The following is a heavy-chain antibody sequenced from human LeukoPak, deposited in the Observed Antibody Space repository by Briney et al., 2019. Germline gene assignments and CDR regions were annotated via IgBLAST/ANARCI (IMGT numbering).Heavy chain of an antibody. J-gene: IGHJ6*02. V-gene: IGHV3-73*01. Sequence: GGSLRLSCAASGFTFSGPAMHWVRQVSGKGLEWAGRIRSRAKKYATTYAASVKGRFTISRDDSKNTAYLQMNSLKTEDTAVYYCTRREAHSGGGYYGMDVWGQGTTVTVSS. CDR2: IRSRAKKYAT. D-gene: IGHD3-16*01. CDR3: TRREAHSGGGYYGMDV. CDR1: GFTFSGPA.